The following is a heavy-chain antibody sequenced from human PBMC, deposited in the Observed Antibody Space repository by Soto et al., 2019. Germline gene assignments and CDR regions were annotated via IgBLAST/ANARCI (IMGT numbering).Heavy chain of an antibody. V-gene: IGHV3-7*03. CDR1: GFTVSSNC. Sequence: PXGSLRLSFAASGFTVSSNCMTWVRQAPGKGLEWLANINPDGSMKYYVDSVKGRFTISRDNARNSLYLHVNSLRAEDTAVYYCARWLSGSYMEWGQGTLVTVSS. CDR2: INPDGSMK. CDR3: ARWLSGSYME. J-gene: IGHJ4*02. D-gene: IGHD1-26*01.